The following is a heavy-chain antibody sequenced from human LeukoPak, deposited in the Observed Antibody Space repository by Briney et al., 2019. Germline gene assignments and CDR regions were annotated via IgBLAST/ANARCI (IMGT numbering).Heavy chain of an antibody. D-gene: IGHD5-18*01. CDR3: ARDGHHYSYGRSASWFDP. V-gene: IGHV1-46*01. Sequence: GASVKVSCKASGYTFTSYYMHWVRQAPGQGLEWMGIINPSGGSTSYAQKFQGRVTMTRDTSTSTVYMELSSLRAEDTAVYYCARDGHHYSYGRSASWFDPWGQGTLVTVSS. CDR2: INPSGGST. J-gene: IGHJ5*02. CDR1: GYTFTSYY.